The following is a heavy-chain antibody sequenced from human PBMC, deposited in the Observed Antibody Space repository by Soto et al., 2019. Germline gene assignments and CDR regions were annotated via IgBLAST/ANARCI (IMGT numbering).Heavy chain of an antibody. J-gene: IGHJ5*02. D-gene: IGHD2-15*01. CDR3: ARMGPNVVVIDP. CDR2: IIPIFGTA. V-gene: IGHV1-69*13. CDR1: GGTFSSYA. Sequence: ASVKVSCKASGGTFSSYAISWVRQAPGQGLEWMGGIIPIFGTANYAQKFQGRVTITADESTSTAYMELSSLRSEDTAVYYCARMGPNVVVIDPWGQGTLVTVSS.